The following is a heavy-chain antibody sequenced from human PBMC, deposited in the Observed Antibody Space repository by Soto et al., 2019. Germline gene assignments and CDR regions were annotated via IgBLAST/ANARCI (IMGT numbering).Heavy chain of an antibody. CDR1: GGSISSGGYY. Sequence: QVQLQESGPGLVKPSQTLSLTCTVSGGSISSGGYYWSWIRQHPGKGLEWIGYIYYSGSPYYNPSLKSLVTTSVDTSKNQFSLKLSSVTAADTAVYYCAGIYSGSPGGTLRYWGQGTLVTVSS. D-gene: IGHD1-26*01. CDR3: AGIYSGSPGGTLRY. CDR2: IYYSGSP. V-gene: IGHV4-31*01. J-gene: IGHJ4*02.